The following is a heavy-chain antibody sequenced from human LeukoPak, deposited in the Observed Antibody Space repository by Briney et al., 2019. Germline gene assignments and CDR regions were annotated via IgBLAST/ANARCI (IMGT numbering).Heavy chain of an antibody. CDR3: AKEDYSSGWLSY. V-gene: IGHV3-23*01. CDR1: GFTFSSYG. Sequence: GGSLRLSCSASGFTFSSYGMSWVRQAPGKGLEWVSGLSGSGGTTYYVDSVKGRFTISRDNSKNTLYLQMNSLRAEDTAVYYCAKEDYSSGWLSYWGQGTLVTVSS. CDR2: LSGSGGTT. D-gene: IGHD6-19*01. J-gene: IGHJ4*02.